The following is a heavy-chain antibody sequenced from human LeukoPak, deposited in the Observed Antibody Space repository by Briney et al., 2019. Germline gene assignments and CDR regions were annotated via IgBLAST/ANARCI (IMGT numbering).Heavy chain of an antibody. CDR1: GFTFSTYA. CDR3: ARGVSTVY. V-gene: IGHV3-64*01. J-gene: IGHJ4*02. Sequence: GGSLRLSCVASGFTFSTYAMHWVRPAPGKGLEYVAVISSSGGTTYYANSVKGRFTISRDNSKKTLYLQMGSLRPEDMAVYYCARGVSTVYWGQGTLVTVSS. D-gene: IGHD4-11*01. CDR2: ISSSGGTT.